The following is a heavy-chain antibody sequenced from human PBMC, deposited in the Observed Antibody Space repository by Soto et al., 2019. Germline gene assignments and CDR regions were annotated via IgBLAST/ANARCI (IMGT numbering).Heavy chain of an antibody. J-gene: IGHJ4*02. Sequence: EVQLLESGGGLVQPGGSLRLSCAASGFTFSSYAMNWVRQAPGKGLEWVSVISGSGGSTYYADSVKGRFTLSRDNSKNTLYLQMNSLRAEDTAVYYCASRSSGWYFDYWVQGTLVTVSS. CDR1: GFTFSSYA. CDR3: ASRSSGWYFDY. CDR2: ISGSGGST. V-gene: IGHV3-23*01. D-gene: IGHD6-19*01.